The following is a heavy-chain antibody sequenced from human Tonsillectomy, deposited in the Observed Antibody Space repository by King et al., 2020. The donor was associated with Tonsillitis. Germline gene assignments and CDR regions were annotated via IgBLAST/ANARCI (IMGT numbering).Heavy chain of an antibody. J-gene: IGHJ3*02. CDR1: GGSISSSSYY. V-gene: IGHV4-39*01. CDR3: ARLEGYIVGATAAFDI. CDR2: IYYSGST. Sequence: QLQESGQGLVKPSETLSLTCTVSGGSISSSSYYWGWIRQPPGKGLEWIGSIYYSGSTYYNPSLKSRVTISVDTSKNQFSLKLSSVTAADTAVYYCARLEGYIVGATAAFDIWGQGTMVTVSS. D-gene: IGHD1-26*01.